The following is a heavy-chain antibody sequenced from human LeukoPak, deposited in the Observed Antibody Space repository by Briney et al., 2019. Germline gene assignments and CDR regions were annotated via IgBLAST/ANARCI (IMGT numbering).Heavy chain of an antibody. CDR2: ISYDGSNK. J-gene: IGHJ4*02. D-gene: IGHD6-13*01. Sequence: GGSLRLSCAASGFTFSSYAMHWVRQAPGKGLEWVAVISYDGSNKYYADSVKGRFTISRDNSKNTLYLQMNSLRAEDTAVYYCAKDFSIAAAGSFDYWGQGTLVTVSS. CDR1: GFTFSSYA. V-gene: IGHV3-30-3*01. CDR3: AKDFSIAAAGSFDY.